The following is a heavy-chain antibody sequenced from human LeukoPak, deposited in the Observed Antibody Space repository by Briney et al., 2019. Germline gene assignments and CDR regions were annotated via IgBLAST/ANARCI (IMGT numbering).Heavy chain of an antibody. CDR3: ARDEPGSGIPLDY. J-gene: IGHJ4*02. CDR2: INAGNGNT. CDR1: GYTFTSYA. Sequence: ASVKVSCKASGYTFTSYAMHWVRQAPGQRLEWMGWINAGNGNTKYSQKFQGRVTITRDTSASTAYMELSSLRSGDTAVYYCARDEPGSGIPLDYWGQGTLVTVSS. D-gene: IGHD3-10*01. V-gene: IGHV1-3*01.